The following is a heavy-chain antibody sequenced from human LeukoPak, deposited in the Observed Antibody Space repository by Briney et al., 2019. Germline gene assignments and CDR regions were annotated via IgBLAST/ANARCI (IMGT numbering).Heavy chain of an antibody. CDR2: ISARGNT. J-gene: IGHJ4*02. D-gene: IGHD4-17*01. CDR1: GFTFSNYA. Sequence: PGGSLRLSCAASGFTFSNYAMSWVRQAPGKGLEWVSAISARGNTYYLDSVKGRFTISRDNCKNMVFLQMNGLRAEDTAVYYCATRTTVKNPRPDYWGQGTLVTASS. CDR3: ATRTTVKNPRPDY. V-gene: IGHV3-23*01.